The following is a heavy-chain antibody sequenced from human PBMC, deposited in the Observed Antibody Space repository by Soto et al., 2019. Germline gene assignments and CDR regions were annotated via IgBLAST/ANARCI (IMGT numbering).Heavy chain of an antibody. J-gene: IGHJ4*02. CDR1: GFTFSSYA. CDR2: MSYDGSNQ. CDR3: AKALGELSPESFDY. D-gene: IGHD3-16*02. V-gene: IGHV3-30*18. Sequence: QVQLVESGGGVVQPGRSLRLSCAASGFTFSSYAMHWVRQAPGKGLEWVAIMSYDGSNQYYADSVKGRFTISRDNFKNTLYLQRNSLRAEDTAVYYCAKALGELSPESFDYWGQGILVTVSS.